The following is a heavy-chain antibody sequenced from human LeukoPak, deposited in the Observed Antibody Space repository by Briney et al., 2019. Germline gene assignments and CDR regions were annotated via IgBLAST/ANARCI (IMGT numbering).Heavy chain of an antibody. J-gene: IGHJ4*02. CDR3: ARDGIHLWFSYFDY. Sequence: GGSLRLSCAASGFTFSSYAMHWVRQAPGNGLEWVAVISYDGSNKYYADSVKGRFTISRDNSKNTLYLQMNSLRAEDTAVYYCARDGIHLWFSYFDYWGQGTLVTVSS. CDR1: GFTFSSYA. V-gene: IGHV3-30-3*01. CDR2: ISYDGSNK. D-gene: IGHD5-18*01.